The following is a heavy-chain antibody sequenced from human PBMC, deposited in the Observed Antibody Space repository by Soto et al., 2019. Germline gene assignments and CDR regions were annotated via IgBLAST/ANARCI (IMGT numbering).Heavy chain of an antibody. V-gene: IGHV3-23*01. Sequence: GGSLRLSCAASGFTFTNYAMTWVRQTPGKGLEWVSISSGSGSGGSTNYADSVKGRFTISRDNSKNTLYLQMNSLRVEDTAVYYCAKDRDDYRNYVFDYWGQGTLVTVSS. CDR1: GFTFTNYA. D-gene: IGHD4-4*01. J-gene: IGHJ4*02. CDR2: SSGSGSGGST. CDR3: AKDRDDYRNYVFDY.